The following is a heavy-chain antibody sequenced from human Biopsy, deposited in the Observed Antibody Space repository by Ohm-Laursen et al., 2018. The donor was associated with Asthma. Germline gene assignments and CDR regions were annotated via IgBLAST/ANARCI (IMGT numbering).Heavy chain of an antibody. CDR1: GYPFTDYS. Sequence: ASVKVSCKASGYPFTDYSVHWVRQAPGQGLEWMGWINAANGNTKYSQKFQGRLTISRDTSASTAYMDLSSLRSEDTAVYYCAGTYFDFLTGQVHDAFAMWGQGTMVTVSS. CDR2: INAANGNT. CDR3: AGTYFDFLTGQVHDAFAM. V-gene: IGHV1-3*01. D-gene: IGHD3-9*01. J-gene: IGHJ3*02.